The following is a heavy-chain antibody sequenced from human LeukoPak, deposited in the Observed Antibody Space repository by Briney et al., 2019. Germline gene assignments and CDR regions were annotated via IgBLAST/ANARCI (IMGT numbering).Heavy chain of an antibody. D-gene: IGHD3-10*01. CDR1: GFTFSSYA. V-gene: IGHV3-23*01. CDR2: ISGSGGST. J-gene: IGHJ3*02. Sequence: GGSLRLSCAASGFTFSSYAMSSVRQAPGKGLEWVSGISGSGGSTYYADSVKGRFTISRDNSKNTLYLQMNSLKAEDTAVYYCAKDFYGAGVVGAFDIWGEGTMVTVSS. CDR3: AKDFYGAGVVGAFDI.